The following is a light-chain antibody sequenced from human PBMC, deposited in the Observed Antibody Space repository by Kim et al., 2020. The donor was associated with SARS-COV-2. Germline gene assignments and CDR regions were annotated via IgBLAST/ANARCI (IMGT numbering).Light chain of an antibody. J-gene: IGLJ2*01. CDR3: NSRDSNDNGV. CDR2: GKN. CDR1: SLRSYY. Sequence: SSELTQDPAVSVALGQTVRITCQGDSLRSYYATWYQQKPRQAPILVVYGKNNRPSGIPDRFSGSSSGNTASLTITGAQAEDEADYYCNSRDSNDNGVFGG. V-gene: IGLV3-19*01.